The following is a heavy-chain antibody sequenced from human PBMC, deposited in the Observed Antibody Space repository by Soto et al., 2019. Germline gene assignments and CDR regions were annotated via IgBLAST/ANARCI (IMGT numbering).Heavy chain of an antibody. V-gene: IGHV4-59*01. D-gene: IGHD3-10*01. CDR2: MYNTGST. CDR3: GSSHYGWGSYYNPGDF. CDR1: GGSISGYY. Sequence: PSETLSLTCTVSGGSISGYYWSWIRQPPGKGLEWIGYMYNTGSTVYNPSFKSRVTISVDTSKNQFSLKLNSVTAADTALYYCGSSHYGWGSYYNPGDFGAQGKMAPVS. J-gene: IGHJ3*01.